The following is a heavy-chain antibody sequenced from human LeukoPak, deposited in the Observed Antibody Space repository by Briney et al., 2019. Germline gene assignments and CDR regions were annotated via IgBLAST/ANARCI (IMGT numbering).Heavy chain of an antibody. CDR1: GGSISSFY. Sequence: PSETLSLTCSVSGGSISSFYWSWIRQPPGKGLEWIGYIYHSVSTYYNPSLKSRVTISVERSKNQFSLKLTSVTAADAALYYCARANGYYGSGIPYFDFWGQGTLVTVSS. J-gene: IGHJ4*02. V-gene: IGHV4-59*12. D-gene: IGHD3-10*01. CDR2: IYHSVST. CDR3: ARANGYYGSGIPYFDF.